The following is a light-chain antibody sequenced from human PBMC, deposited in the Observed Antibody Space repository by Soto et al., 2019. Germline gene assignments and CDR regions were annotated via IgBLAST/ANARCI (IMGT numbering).Light chain of an antibody. CDR2: GTS. V-gene: IGKV3-15*01. CDR1: QSVASN. CDR3: QHYNNWPIT. Sequence: EIVMTQSPASLSVSPGESVTLSCRASQSVASNLAWYQQKPGQAPRLLIYGTSTRATGVPARSSGSGSGTDFTLTISSLQAADFAVYHCQHYNNWPITFGQGTRLEI. J-gene: IGKJ5*01.